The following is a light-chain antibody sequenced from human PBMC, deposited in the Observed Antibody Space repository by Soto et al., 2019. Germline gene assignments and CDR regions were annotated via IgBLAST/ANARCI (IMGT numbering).Light chain of an antibody. CDR3: HQRSSYSPIT. V-gene: IGKV3D-15*01. CDR2: GAS. Sequence: IVMTQSPATLSVSPGERATLSCRASQSIISNLAWYQQKPGQAPRLLIYGASTRATGIPARFSGSGSGTDFTLTISSLEHEDFAVYYCHQRSSYSPITFGQGTRLEIK. CDR1: QSIISN. J-gene: IGKJ5*01.